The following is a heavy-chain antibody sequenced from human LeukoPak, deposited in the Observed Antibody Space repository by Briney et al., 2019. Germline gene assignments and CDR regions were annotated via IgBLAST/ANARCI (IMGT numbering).Heavy chain of an antibody. Sequence: GGSLRLSCAASGFTFSSYAMSWVRQAPGKGLEWVSAISGSGGSTYYADSVKGRFTISRDNSKNTLYLQMNSLRAEDTAVYYCARDLSSVGAHTFDYWGQGTLVTVSS. V-gene: IGHV3-23*01. CDR1: GFTFSSYA. CDR2: ISGSGGST. J-gene: IGHJ4*02. CDR3: ARDLSSVGAHTFDY. D-gene: IGHD1-26*01.